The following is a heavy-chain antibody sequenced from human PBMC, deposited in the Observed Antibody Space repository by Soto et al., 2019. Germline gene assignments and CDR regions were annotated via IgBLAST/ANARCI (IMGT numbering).Heavy chain of an antibody. CDR2: ISGSGGST. J-gene: IGHJ4*02. Sequence: EVQLLESGGGLVQPGGSLRLSCAASGFTFSSYAMSWVRQAPGKGLEWVSAISGSGGSTYYAESVKGRFTISRDNSKNTLYLQMNSLRAEDTAVYYCAKGPYGPGSFYYWGQGTLVTVSS. D-gene: IGHD3-10*01. CDR3: AKGPYGPGSFYY. V-gene: IGHV3-23*01. CDR1: GFTFSSYA.